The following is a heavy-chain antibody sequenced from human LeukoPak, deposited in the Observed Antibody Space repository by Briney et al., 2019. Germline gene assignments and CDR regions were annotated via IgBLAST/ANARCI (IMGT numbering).Heavy chain of an antibody. V-gene: IGHV3-15*01. J-gene: IGHJ4*02. D-gene: IGHD2-15*01. CDR3: TTVTLRPVGL. Sequence: GGSLRLSCAASGFTFSSYSMNWVRQAPGKGLEWVGRIKSKTDGGTTDYAAPVKDRFTISRDDSKNTLYLQVNSLKIKDTAVYYCTTVTLRPVGLWGQGTLVTVSS. CDR2: IKSKTDGGTT. CDR1: GFTFSSYS.